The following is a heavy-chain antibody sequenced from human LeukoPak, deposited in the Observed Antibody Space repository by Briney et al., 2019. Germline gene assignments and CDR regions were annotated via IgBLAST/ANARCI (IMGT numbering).Heavy chain of an antibody. CDR3: AKTNPSGYLDY. CDR2: IRGNGSST. Sequence: GGSLRLSCAASGFTFSSYAMSWVRQAPGKGLEWVSAIRGNGSSTYYADSVKGRFTISSDNSKNTLYLQMNSLRAEDTAVYYCAKTNPSGYLDYWGQGALVTVSS. V-gene: IGHV3-23*01. CDR1: GFTFSSYA. J-gene: IGHJ4*02. D-gene: IGHD3-22*01.